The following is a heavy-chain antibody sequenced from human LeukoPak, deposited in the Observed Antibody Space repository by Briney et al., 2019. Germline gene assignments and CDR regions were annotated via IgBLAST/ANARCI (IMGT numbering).Heavy chain of an antibody. Sequence: SETLSLTCAVYGGSFSGYYWSWIRQPPGKGLEWIGEINHSGGTNYNPSLKSRVTISVDTSKNQFSLKLSSVTAADTAVYYCARVRDSGWFRLFDYWGQGTLVTVSS. D-gene: IGHD6-19*01. CDR1: GGSFSGYY. CDR3: ARVRDSGWFRLFDY. V-gene: IGHV4-34*01. CDR2: INHSGGT. J-gene: IGHJ4*02.